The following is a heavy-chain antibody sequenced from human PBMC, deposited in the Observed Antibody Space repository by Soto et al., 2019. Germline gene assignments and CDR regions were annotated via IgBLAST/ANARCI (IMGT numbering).Heavy chain of an antibody. V-gene: IGHV1-3*01. J-gene: IGHJ5*02. Sequence: QVQLVQSGAEVKMPGASVKLSCKASAYTFTSYSIHWLRQAPGHRLEWLGWINPANGIANYSQKFKDRLTIVRDTSAKTAAMELSSLRLEDTAVYYCALAFLMTHRFDPWGQGALVTVSS. CDR1: AYTFTSYS. CDR2: INPANGIA. D-gene: IGHD3-3*01. CDR3: ALAFLMTHRFDP.